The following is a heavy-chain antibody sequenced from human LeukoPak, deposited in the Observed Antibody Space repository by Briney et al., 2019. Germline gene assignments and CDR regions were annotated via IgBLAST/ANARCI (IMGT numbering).Heavy chain of an antibody. D-gene: IGHD6-13*01. V-gene: IGHV3-23*01. CDR2: ISGSGGST. J-gene: IGHJ4*02. CDR1: GFTFSSYA. CDR3: AKSPVHKRAAAGDGDY. Sequence: PGGSLRLSCAASGFTFSSYAMSWVRQAPGKGLEWVSAISGSGGSTYYADSVKGRFTISRDNSKNTLYLQMNSLRAEDTAVYYCAKSPVHKRAAAGDGDYWGQGTLVTVSS.